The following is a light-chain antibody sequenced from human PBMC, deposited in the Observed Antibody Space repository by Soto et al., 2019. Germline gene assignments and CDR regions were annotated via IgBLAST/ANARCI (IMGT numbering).Light chain of an antibody. J-gene: IGKJ1*01. CDR2: GAS. CDR1: QRVSNNF. Sequence: EIVLTQSPGTLSLSPGESAALSCRASQRVSNNFVAWYQRKSGQAPRLLIYGASYRATDLPDRFTGSGSGTDFTLTITRLEPDDFAVYYCQQYGGSPPTFGQGTKVEVK. V-gene: IGKV3-20*01. CDR3: QQYGGSPPT.